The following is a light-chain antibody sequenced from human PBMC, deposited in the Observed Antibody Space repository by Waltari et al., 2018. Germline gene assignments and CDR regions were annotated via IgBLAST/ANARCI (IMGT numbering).Light chain of an antibody. V-gene: IGLV7-43*01. CDR3: LLYYGGSQV. CDR2: STI. Sequence: QTVVTQEPSLTVSPGGTVTLTCASNTGTATSGYFPNWFQQKPGQAPTSLIYSTINRHSWTPARCSGSLLGGNAALTVSDVQPEDEAEYYCLLYYGGSQVFGGGTKLTVV. J-gene: IGLJ3*02. CDR1: TGTATSGYF.